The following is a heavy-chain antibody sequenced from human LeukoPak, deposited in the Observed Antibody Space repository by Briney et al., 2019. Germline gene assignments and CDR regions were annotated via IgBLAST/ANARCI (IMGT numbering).Heavy chain of an antibody. Sequence: ASVKVSCKASGYTFTSYGISWVRQAPGQGLERMGWISAYNGNTNYAQKLQGRVTMTTDTSTSTAYMELRSLRSDDTAVYYCAREGSGSYEAALTIYYFDYWGQGTLVTVSS. J-gene: IGHJ4*02. CDR2: ISAYNGNT. D-gene: IGHD1-26*01. V-gene: IGHV1-18*01. CDR3: AREGSGSYEAALTIYYFDY. CDR1: GYTFTSYG.